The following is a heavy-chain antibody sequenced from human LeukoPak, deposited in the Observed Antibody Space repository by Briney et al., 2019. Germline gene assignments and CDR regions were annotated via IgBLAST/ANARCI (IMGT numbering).Heavy chain of an antibody. CDR1: GFTFSNYA. Sequence: GGSLRLSCAASGFTFSNYAMNWVRQSPEKGLEWVSGISGSGGNTYYADSVKGRFTISRDNSKNTLYLQMNSLRAEDTAVYYCAKEHGGSSWYEDAFDIWGQGTMVTVSS. J-gene: IGHJ3*02. V-gene: IGHV3-23*01. CDR3: AKEHGGSSWYEDAFDI. D-gene: IGHD6-13*01. CDR2: ISGSGGNT.